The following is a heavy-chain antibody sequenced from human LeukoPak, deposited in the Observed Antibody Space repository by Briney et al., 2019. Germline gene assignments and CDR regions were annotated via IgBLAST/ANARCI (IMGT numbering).Heavy chain of an antibody. J-gene: IGHJ4*02. D-gene: IGHD2-8*01. V-gene: IGHV4-30-2*01. Sequence: SQTLSLTCAVSGGSISSGGYSWSWIRQAQGSGLEWFGYIYHLGTAYYNSSFQNRVPISIDRSQNQFSLRLSSLTAADTAVYYCARRNSGFNGGYTFDSWGQGILVTVSS. CDR2: IYHLGTA. CDR3: ARRNSGFNGGYTFDS. CDR1: GGSISSGGYS.